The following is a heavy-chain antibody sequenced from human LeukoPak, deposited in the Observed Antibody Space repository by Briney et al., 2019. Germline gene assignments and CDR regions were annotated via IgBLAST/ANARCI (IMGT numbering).Heavy chain of an antibody. V-gene: IGHV3-30*18. J-gene: IGHJ4*02. D-gene: IGHD2-15*01. CDR2: ISYDGSNK. Sequence: GGSLRLSCAASGFTFSSYGMHWVRQAPGKGLEWVAVISYDGSNKYYADSVKGRFTISRDNSKNTLYLQMNSLRAEGTAVYYCAKGRCSGGSCYTGWGQGTLVTVSS. CDR1: GFTFSSYG. CDR3: AKGRCSGGSCYTG.